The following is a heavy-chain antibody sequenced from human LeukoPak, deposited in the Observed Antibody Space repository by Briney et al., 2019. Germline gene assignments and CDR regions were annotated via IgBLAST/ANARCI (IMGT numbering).Heavy chain of an antibody. CDR1: DFTFTSHW. D-gene: IGHD6-13*01. J-gene: IGHJ4*02. CDR2: LSGDGITT. CDR3: ARGIASSRSVAIDL. V-gene: IGHV3-74*01. Sequence: GGSLRLSCAASDFTFTSHWLYWVRQAPGKGLVWVARLSGDGITTRHADSVKGRFTISRDNAKNTLYLQMNSLRVEDTALYYCARGIASSRSVAIDLWGQGTLVAVSS.